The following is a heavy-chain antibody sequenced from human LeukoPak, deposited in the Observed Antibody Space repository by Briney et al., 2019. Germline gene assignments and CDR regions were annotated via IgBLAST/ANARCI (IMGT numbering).Heavy chain of an antibody. CDR2: TSGDSKVI. D-gene: IGHD3-3*01. J-gene: IGHJ6*02. CDR3: GRDGGVAYGLDV. Sequence: GGSLRLSCVASGFTFKSHNMNWVRQAPGKGLEWVSFTSGDSKVIYYADSVKGRSTNSRDNAKNSLYLQMNSLRADDTAVYYCGRDGGVAYGLDVWGQGTTVTVSS. CDR1: GFTFKSHN. V-gene: IGHV3-48*01.